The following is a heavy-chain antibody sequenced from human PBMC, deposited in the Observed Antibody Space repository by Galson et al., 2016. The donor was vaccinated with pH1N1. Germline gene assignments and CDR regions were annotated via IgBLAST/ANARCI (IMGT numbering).Heavy chain of an antibody. CDR2: MNPNSGNT. Sequence: SVKVPCKASGYTFTNFDINWVRQATGQGLEWMGWMNPNSGNTGYAQKFQGRVTMTRSTSIRTAYMELSSLRSEDTAIYYCAIMYCGGDCPPGYFDLWGRGTLVTVSS. D-gene: IGHD2-21*02. J-gene: IGHJ2*01. CDR3: AIMYCGGDCPPGYFDL. V-gene: IGHV1-8*01. CDR1: GYTFTNFD.